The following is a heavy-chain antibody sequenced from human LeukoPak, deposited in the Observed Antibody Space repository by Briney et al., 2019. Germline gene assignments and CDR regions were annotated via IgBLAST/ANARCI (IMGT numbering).Heavy chain of an antibody. CDR3: ARDYYGSGSYYNLRD. Sequence: GGSLRLSCAASGFTFSSYSMTWVRQAPGKGLEWVSSISSSSSYIYYADSVKGRFTISRDNAKNSLYLQMNSLRAEDTAVYYCARDYYGSGSYYNLRDWGQGTLVTVSS. J-gene: IGHJ4*02. CDR1: GFTFSSYS. CDR2: ISSSSSYI. V-gene: IGHV3-21*01. D-gene: IGHD3-10*01.